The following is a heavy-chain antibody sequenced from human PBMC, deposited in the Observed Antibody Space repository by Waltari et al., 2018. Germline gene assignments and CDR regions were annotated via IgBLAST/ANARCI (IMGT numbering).Heavy chain of an antibody. J-gene: IGHJ1*01. D-gene: IGHD4-17*01. V-gene: IGHV4-39*01. CDR3: GRIAFGDEGGYFQY. Sequence: QLHLQESGPGLLKPSETLSHPCTVAGGPISTNSTWGWIRQPPGKGLEWMGNMQYRGSTFYNPSLESRVTISLDTWKNQFSLRLSSVGAADTAVYFCGRIAFGDEGGYFQYWGQGTLVTVSS. CDR1: GGPISTNST. CDR2: MQYRGST.